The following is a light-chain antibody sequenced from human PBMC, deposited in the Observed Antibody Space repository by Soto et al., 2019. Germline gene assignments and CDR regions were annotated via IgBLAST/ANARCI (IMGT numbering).Light chain of an antibody. CDR2: AAS. CDR3: QQLNSYPLP. J-gene: IGKJ4*01. V-gene: IGKV1-39*01. Sequence: DIQMTQSPSSLSASVGDRVTITCRASQSISSYLNWYQQKPGKAPKLLIYAASSLQSGAPSRLSGSGSGTEFTLTISSLQPDDFATYYCQQLNSYPLPSGGGTKADIK. CDR1: QSISSY.